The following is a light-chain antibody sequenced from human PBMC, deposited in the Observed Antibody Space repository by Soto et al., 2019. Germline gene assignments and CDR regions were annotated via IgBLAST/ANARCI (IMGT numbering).Light chain of an antibody. CDR1: QSVSSY. J-gene: IGKJ5*01. V-gene: IGKV3-15*01. CDR3: QQYIKWPIT. Sequence: EIVLSQSPATLSLSPGERATLSCRASQSVSSYLAWYQQKPGQAPSLLIYGAFTRATGIPARFSGSGSGTEFTLTVSSLQSEDFAVYYCQQYIKWPITFGQGTRLE. CDR2: GAF.